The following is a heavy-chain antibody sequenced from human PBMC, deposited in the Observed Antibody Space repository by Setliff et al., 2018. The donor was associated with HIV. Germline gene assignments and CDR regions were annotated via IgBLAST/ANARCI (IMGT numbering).Heavy chain of an antibody. CDR2: IHPRDSDT. CDR1: EYSFSNYW. J-gene: IGHJ5*02. D-gene: IGHD3-10*01. Sequence: PGESLKISCKGSEYSFSNYWIAWVRQVPGKGLEWMGNIHPRDSDTRYSPSFQGQVTLSVDKSISTAYLQWSSLKASDTAMYYCVRHVSSSAVFDPWGQGTLVTVSS. V-gene: IGHV5-51*01. CDR3: VRHVSSSAVFDP.